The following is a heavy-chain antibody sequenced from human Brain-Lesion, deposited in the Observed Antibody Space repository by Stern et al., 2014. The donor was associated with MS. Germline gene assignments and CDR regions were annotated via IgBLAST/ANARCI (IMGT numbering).Heavy chain of an antibody. V-gene: IGHV3-23*04. D-gene: IGHD3-16*02. CDR1: GFRFSSYA. J-gene: IGHJ3*02. CDR3: AKGVWGSYLNAFDM. Sequence: VQLVQSGGGFVQPGGSLRLSCAASGFRFSSYAMSWVRQTPGKGLEWVSGISASGGSTYYADSVKGRFPISRDKSKNTLFLQMNSLRAEDTAVYYCAKGVWGSYLNAFDMWGQGTMVTVSS. CDR2: ISASGGST.